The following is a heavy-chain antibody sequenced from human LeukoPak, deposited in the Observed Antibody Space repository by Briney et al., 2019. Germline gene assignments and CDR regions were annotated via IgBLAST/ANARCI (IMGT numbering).Heavy chain of an antibody. D-gene: IGHD3-10*01. J-gene: IGHJ4*02. CDR1: GFTFSSYG. CDR2: ISYDGSNK. CDR3: AKDRVPTWVRGVITPFDY. Sequence: GGSLRLSCAASGFTFSSYGMHWVRQAPGKGLEWVAVISYDGSNKYYADSVKGRFTISRDNSKNTLYLQMNSLRAEDTAVYYCAKDRVPTWVRGVITPFDYWGQGTLVTVSS. V-gene: IGHV3-30*18.